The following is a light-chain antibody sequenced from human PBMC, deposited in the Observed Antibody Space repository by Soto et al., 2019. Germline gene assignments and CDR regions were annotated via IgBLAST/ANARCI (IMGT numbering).Light chain of an antibody. CDR2: GAS. CDR1: QSVSSTY. V-gene: IGKV3-20*01. J-gene: IGKJ1*01. CDR3: HQYSSSTKT. Sequence: EILLTQSPGTLSLSPGEISTLSCGSSQSVSSTYLAWYQQRPGQAPRLLIYGASSRATGIPDRFSGSGSGTDFTLTISRLEPEDFAVYYCHQYSSSTKTFGQGIKVDIK.